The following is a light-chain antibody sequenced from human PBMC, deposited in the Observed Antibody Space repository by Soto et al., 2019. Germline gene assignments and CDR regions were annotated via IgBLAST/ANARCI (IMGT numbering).Light chain of an antibody. V-gene: IGKV1-5*01. CDR2: DAS. CDR3: HQYDSYPGT. J-gene: IGKJ1*01. Sequence: DIQMTQSPSTMSASIGDRVAITCRASKDISVWLAWYQQKPGKAPTLLVSDASNLQSGVPSRFSSSGSGSEFTLTISSLQPDDFSTYYCHQYDSYPGTFGQGTKVEIK. CDR1: KDISVW.